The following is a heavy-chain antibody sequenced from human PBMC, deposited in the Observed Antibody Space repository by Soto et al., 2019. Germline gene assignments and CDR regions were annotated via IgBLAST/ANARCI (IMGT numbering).Heavy chain of an antibody. CDR2: IISIFGPA. D-gene: IGHD6-19*01. CDR3: PSAGPVAGNHAFDI. CDR1: AGSFSSYP. J-gene: IGHJ3*02. V-gene: IGHV1-69*06. Sequence: GASFKFSCNACAGSFSSYPISWPQQAPVQGLEWMGGIISIFGPATYAQTFQGRVTIIADKSTSTAYMELSSLRSEDKAVYYCPSAGPVAGNHAFDIWGQGTLVPVSS.